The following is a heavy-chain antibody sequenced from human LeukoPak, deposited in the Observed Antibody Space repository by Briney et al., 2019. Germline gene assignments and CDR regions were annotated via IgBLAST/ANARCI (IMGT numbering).Heavy chain of an antibody. V-gene: IGHV4-39*01. Sequence: PSETLSLTCTVSGGSISSSSYYWGWISQPPGKGLEWVGSIYYSGSTYYNPSLKSRVTRSVDTSKNQFCLKLSSVTAADTAVYYCARGRQQRSDWGQGTLVTVSS. D-gene: IGHD6-13*01. J-gene: IGHJ4*02. CDR1: GGSISSSSYY. CDR3: ARGRQQRSD. CDR2: IYYSGST.